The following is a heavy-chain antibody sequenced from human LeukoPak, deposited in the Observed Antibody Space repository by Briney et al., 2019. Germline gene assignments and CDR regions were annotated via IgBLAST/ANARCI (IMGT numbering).Heavy chain of an antibody. V-gene: IGHV1-18*01. CDR1: GYTFTSYG. Sequence: ASVKVSCKASGYTFTSYGISWGRRAPGQGLGWWGGIGAYNGNTNYAQKLPGRVTMTTHTSTSTAYMELRSLRSDDPAVYYCARVIRGYCSSTSCYTHWFDPWGQGTLVTVSS. J-gene: IGHJ5*02. D-gene: IGHD2-2*02. CDR3: ARVIRGYCSSTSCYTHWFDP. CDR2: IGAYNGNT.